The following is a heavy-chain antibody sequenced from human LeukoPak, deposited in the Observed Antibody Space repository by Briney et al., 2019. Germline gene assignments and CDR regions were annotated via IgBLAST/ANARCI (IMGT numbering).Heavy chain of an antibody. CDR1: GYTFTSYY. V-gene: IGHV1-2*02. J-gene: IGHJ4*02. CDR3: ARVGPYCGGDCYSNY. Sequence: ASVNVSCKASGYTFTSYYMHWVRQTPGEGLEWMGWINPSNGDTYYSQKFQGRVTMTRDTSISTAYMELSRLRSDDTAVYYCARVGPYCGGDCYSNYWGQGTLVTVSS. CDR2: INPSNGDT. D-gene: IGHD2-21*02.